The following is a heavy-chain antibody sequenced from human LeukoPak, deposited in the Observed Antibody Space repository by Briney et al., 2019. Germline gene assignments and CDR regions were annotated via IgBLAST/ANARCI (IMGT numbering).Heavy chain of an antibody. CDR2: IWYDGSNK. CDR3: ARDWNYYDSSGYSGY. J-gene: IGHJ4*02. V-gene: IGHV3-33*01. CDR1: GFTFSSYG. Sequence: PGRSLRLSCAASGFTFSSYGMHRVRQAPGKGLEWVAVIWYDGSNKYYADSVKGRFTISRDNSKNTLYLQMNSLRAEDTAVYYCARDWNYYDSSGYSGYWGQGTLVTVSS. D-gene: IGHD3-22*01.